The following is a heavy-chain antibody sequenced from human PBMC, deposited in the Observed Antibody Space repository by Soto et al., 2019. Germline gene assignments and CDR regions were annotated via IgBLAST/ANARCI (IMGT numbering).Heavy chain of an antibody. CDR3: ARDPAEGATACAY. J-gene: IGHJ1*01. D-gene: IGHD1-26*01. CDR1: GFTFSSYG. CDR2: IWYDGSNK. V-gene: IGHV3-33*01. Sequence: QVQLVESGGGVVQPGRSLRLSCAASGFTFSSYGMHWVRQAPGKGLEWVAVIWYDGSNKYYADSVKGRFTISRDNSKNALYMQSKSVRAEATGVHYCARDPAEGATACAYWGQGTLVTVSS.